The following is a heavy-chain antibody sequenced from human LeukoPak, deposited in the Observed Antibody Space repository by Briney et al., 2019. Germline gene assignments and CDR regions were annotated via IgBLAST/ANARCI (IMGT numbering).Heavy chain of an antibody. D-gene: IGHD5-12*01. CDR1: GGSFSGYY. CDR3: ARVAVATPCADY. V-gene: IGHV4-34*01. J-gene: IGHJ4*02. Sequence: SETLSLTCAVYGGSFSGYYWSWIRQPPGKGLEWIGEINHSGSTNYNPSLKSRVTISVDTSKNQFSLKLSSVTAADTAVYYCARVAVATPCADYWGQGTLVTVSS. CDR2: INHSGST.